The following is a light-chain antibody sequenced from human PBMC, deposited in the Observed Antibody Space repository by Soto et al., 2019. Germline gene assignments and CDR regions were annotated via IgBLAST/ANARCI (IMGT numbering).Light chain of an antibody. Sequence: QPVLTQPPSASGTPGQRVTISCSGTTSNIGSSTVTWYQQLPGTAPKFLIFSDNQRPSGVPERFSGSKSGTSASLAISGLQSEDEADYYCAAWDDSLNAWVFGGGTKLTVL. CDR2: SDN. CDR3: AAWDDSLNAWV. V-gene: IGLV1-44*01. J-gene: IGLJ3*02. CDR1: TSNIGSST.